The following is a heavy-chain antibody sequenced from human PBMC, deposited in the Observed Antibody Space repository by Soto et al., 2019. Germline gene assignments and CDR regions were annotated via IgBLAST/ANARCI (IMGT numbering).Heavy chain of an antibody. J-gene: IGHJ4*02. CDR3: AKPAVVPAEYYFDY. CDR2: ISYDGSNK. CDR1: GFTFSSYG. Sequence: QPGGSLRLSCAASGFTFSSYGMHWVRQAPGKGLEWVAVISYDGSNKYYADSVKGRFTISRDNSKNTLYLQMNSLRAEDTAVYYCAKPAVVPAEYYFDYWGQGTLVTVSS. D-gene: IGHD2-2*01. V-gene: IGHV3-30*18.